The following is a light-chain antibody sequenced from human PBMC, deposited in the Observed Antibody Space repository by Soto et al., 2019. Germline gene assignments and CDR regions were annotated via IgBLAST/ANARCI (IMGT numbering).Light chain of an antibody. J-gene: IGKJ1*01. CDR1: QSISSY. CDR3: QQRYSTPRT. V-gene: IGKV1-39*01. Sequence: GDRATITCRASQSISSYLNWYQQKPGKAPKLLIYAASSLQSGVPSRFSGSGSGTDFTLTISSLQPEDFATYYCQQRYSTPRTFGQGTKVDIK. CDR2: AAS.